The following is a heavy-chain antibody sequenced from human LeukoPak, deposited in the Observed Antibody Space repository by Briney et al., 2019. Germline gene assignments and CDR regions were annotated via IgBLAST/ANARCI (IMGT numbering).Heavy chain of an antibody. CDR2: ISAYNGNT. CDR1: GYTFTSYG. Sequence: GASVKVSCKASGYTFTSYGISWVRQAPGQGLGWMGWISAYNGNTNYAQKLQGRVTMTTDTSTSTAYMELRSLRSDDTAVYYCARGAHKRDGYGGFFDYWGQGTLVTVSS. J-gene: IGHJ4*02. V-gene: IGHV1-18*01. D-gene: IGHD5-24*01. CDR3: ARGAHKRDGYGGFFDY.